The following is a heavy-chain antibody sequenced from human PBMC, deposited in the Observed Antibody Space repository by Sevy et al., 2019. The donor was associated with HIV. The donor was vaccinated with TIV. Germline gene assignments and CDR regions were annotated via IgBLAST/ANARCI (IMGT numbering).Heavy chain of an antibody. J-gene: IGHJ4*02. Sequence: GGSLRLSCAASGFTFSSYAMHWVRQAPGKGLEWVAVISYDGSNKYYADSVKGRFTISRDNSKNTLYLQMNSLRAEDTAVYHCARDLGYGMLSPYFDYWGQGTLVTVSS. CDR1: GFTFSSYA. CDR2: ISYDGSNK. D-gene: IGHD5-18*01. V-gene: IGHV3-30-3*01. CDR3: ARDLGYGMLSPYFDY.